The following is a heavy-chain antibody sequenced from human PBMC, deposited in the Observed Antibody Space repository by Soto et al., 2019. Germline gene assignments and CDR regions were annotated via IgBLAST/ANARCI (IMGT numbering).Heavy chain of an antibody. CDR3: ARVERAYCGGDCYDY. Sequence: EVQLVESGGGLVKPGGSLRLSCAASGFTFSSYSMNWVRQAPGKGLEWVSSISRSSSYIYYADSVKGRFTISRDNAKNSLYLQMNSLRAEDTAVYYCARVERAYCGGDCYDYWGQGTLVTVSS. CDR2: ISRSSSYI. CDR1: GFTFSSYS. D-gene: IGHD2-21*01. J-gene: IGHJ4*02. V-gene: IGHV3-21*01.